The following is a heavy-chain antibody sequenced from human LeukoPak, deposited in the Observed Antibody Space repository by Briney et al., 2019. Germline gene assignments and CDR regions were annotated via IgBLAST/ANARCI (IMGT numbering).Heavy chain of an antibody. D-gene: IGHD1-26*01. CDR1: GFTFSSYW. CDR2: IKQDGSEK. Sequence: GGSLRLSCAASGFTFSSYWMSWVRQAPGKGLEWVANIKQDGSEKYYVYSVKGRFTISRDNAKNSLYLQMNSLRAEDTAVYYYARDCGVGSTFDYWGQGTLVTVSS. CDR3: ARDCGVGSTFDY. V-gene: IGHV3-7*03. J-gene: IGHJ4*02.